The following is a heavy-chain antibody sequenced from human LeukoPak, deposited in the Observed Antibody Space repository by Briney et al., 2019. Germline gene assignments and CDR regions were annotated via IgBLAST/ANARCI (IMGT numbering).Heavy chain of an antibody. J-gene: IGHJ4*02. CDR1: GYTLTELS. CDR2: FDPEDGET. D-gene: IGHD1-26*01. CDR3: ATGSSPDSGSYSSAFDY. Sequence: ASVKVSCKVSGYTLTELSMHWVRQAPGKGLEWMGGFDPEDGETIYAQKFQGRVTMTEDTSTDTAYMELSSLRSEDTAVYYCATGSSPDSGSYSSAFDYWDQGTLVTVSS. V-gene: IGHV1-24*01.